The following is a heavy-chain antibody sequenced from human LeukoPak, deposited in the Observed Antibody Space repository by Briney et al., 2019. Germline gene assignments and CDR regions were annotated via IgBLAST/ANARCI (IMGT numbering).Heavy chain of an antibody. CDR3: AREVRAALDY. CDR2: INHSGGT. D-gene: IGHD2-2*01. Sequence: SETLSLTCAVYGGSFSGYYWSWIRQPPGKGLEWIGEINHSGGTNYNPSLKSRVTISVDTSKNQFSLKLSSVTAADTAVYYCAREVRAALDYWGQGTLVTVSS. CDR1: GGSFSGYY. V-gene: IGHV4-34*01. J-gene: IGHJ4*02.